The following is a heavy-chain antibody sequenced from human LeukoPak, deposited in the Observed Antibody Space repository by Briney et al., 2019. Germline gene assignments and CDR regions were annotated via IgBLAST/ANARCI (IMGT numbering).Heavy chain of an antibody. CDR3: ASLPAGNY. D-gene: IGHD2-2*01. Sequence: SETLSLTCTVSGGSISSSSYYWGWIRQPPGKGLEWIGSIYYSGSTYYNPSLKSRVTISVDTSKNQFSLKLSSVTAADTAVYYCASLPAGNYWGQGTLVTVSS. V-gene: IGHV4-39*01. J-gene: IGHJ4*02. CDR1: GGSISSSSYY. CDR2: IYYSGST.